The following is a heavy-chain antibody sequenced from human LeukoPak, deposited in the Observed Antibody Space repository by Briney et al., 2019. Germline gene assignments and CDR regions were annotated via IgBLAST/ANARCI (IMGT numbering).Heavy chain of an antibody. J-gene: IGHJ4*02. CDR2: IYHTGNT. V-gene: IGHV4-39*07. Sequence: SSETLSLTCTVSGGSISSGNYHWAWIRQPPGKELECIGSIYHTGNTYYNSSLESRVTISVDMSKNQFSLQLSSVTAADTAVYYCTRVRQGSQSDYWGQGTLVTVSS. CDR1: GGSISSGNYH. CDR3: TRVRQGSQSDY.